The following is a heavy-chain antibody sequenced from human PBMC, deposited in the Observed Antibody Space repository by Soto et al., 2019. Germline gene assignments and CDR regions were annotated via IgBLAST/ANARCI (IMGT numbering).Heavy chain of an antibody. CDR3: ARRQISMVRGVINNYGMDV. D-gene: IGHD3-10*01. Sequence: ESLKISCKGSGYSFTSYWIGWVRQMPGKGLEWMGIIYPGDSDTRYSPSFQGQVTISVDKSISTAYLRWSSLKASDTAMYYCARRQISMVRGVINNYGMDVWGQGTTVTVSS. V-gene: IGHV5-51*01. J-gene: IGHJ6*02. CDR2: IYPGDSDT. CDR1: GYSFTSYW.